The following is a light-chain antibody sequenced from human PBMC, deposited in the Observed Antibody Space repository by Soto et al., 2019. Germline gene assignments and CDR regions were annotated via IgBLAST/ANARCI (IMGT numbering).Light chain of an antibody. Sequence: QSALTQPGSVSGSPGQSITISCTETGSDVGGYKYVSWYQQLPGKAPKLMIYDVSYRPSGVSDRFSGPKSGNTASLIISGLQAEDEADYYCSSYASSSPFVVGTGTKVTVL. J-gene: IGLJ1*01. CDR3: SSYASSSPFV. CDR2: DVS. CDR1: GSDVGGYKY. V-gene: IGLV2-14*01.